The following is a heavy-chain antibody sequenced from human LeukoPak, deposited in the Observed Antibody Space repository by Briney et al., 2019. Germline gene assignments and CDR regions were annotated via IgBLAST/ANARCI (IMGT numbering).Heavy chain of an antibody. CDR1: GFTFSSYW. CDR3: ARAVDV. V-gene: IGHV3-74*01. Sequence: GGSLRLSCAASGFTFSSYWMHWVRKAPGKGLGWVSRINSDGSSTSYADSVKGRFTISRDNAKNTLYLQMNSLRAEDTAVYYCARAVDVWGKGTTVTISS. J-gene: IGHJ6*04. CDR2: INSDGSST.